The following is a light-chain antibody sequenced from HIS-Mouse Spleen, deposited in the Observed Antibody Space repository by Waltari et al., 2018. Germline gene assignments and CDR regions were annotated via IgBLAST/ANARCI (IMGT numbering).Light chain of an antibody. J-gene: IGLJ2*01. CDR3: CSYAGSYPVV. V-gene: IGLV2-11*01. CDR2: DVS. CDR1: SRDVGGSHF. Sequence: QSALTQPRSVSGSPGQSVPISCTGTSRDVGGSHFVPWYQQHPGKAPKLMIYDVSKRPSGVPDRFSGSKSGNTASLTISGLQAEDEADYYCCSYAGSYPVVFGGGTKLTVL.